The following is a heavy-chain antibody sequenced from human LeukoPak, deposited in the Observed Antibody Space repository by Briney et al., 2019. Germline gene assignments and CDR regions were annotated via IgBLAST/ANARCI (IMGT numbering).Heavy chain of an antibody. J-gene: IGHJ4*02. D-gene: IGHD3-9*01. CDR1: GYTFTGYY. CDR2: INPNSGGT. V-gene: IGHV1-2*02. Sequence: ASVTVSCKTSGYTFTGYYLFWVRQAPGQGLEWMGWINPNSGGTNYAQKFQGRVTMTRDTSIRTAYMELSRLTSDDTAVYYCVRLYDWGRLDYWGQGTLVTVSS. CDR3: VRLYDWGRLDY.